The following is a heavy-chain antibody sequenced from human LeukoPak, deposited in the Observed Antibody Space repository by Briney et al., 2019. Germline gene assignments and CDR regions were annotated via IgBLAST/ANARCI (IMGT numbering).Heavy chain of an antibody. Sequence: ASVEVSCKASGYTFTGYYMHWVRQAPGQGLEWMGWINLNSGGTNYAQKFQGRGTMTRDTSISTAYMELSRLRSDDTAVYYCARGYYYDSSGLIDYWGQGTLVTVSS. CDR3: ARGYYYDSSGLIDY. D-gene: IGHD3-22*01. V-gene: IGHV1-2*02. J-gene: IGHJ4*02. CDR1: GYTFTGYY. CDR2: INLNSGGT.